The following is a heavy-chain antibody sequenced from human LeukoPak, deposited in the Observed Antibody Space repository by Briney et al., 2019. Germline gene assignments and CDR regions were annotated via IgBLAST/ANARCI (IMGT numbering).Heavy chain of an antibody. D-gene: IGHD1-26*01. J-gene: IGHJ4*02. V-gene: IGHV3-23*01. CDR1: GFTFSSYA. CDR3: AKDNGRDVRGDY. CDR2: IYKGDIGDIT. Sequence: GGSLRLSCAASGFTFSSYAMSWVRQAPGKGLEWVSVIYKGDIGDITYYADSVKGRFTISRDNSKNTLSLQMNSLRAEDTAVYYCAKDNGRDVRGDYWGQGTLVTVSS.